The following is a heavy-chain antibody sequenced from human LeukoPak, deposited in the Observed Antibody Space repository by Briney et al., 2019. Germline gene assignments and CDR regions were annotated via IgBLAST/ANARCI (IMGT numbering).Heavy chain of an antibody. Sequence: SETLSLTCTVSGGSISSYYWIWIRQPPGKGLEWIGYIYYSGSTNYNPSLKSRVTISVDTSKNQFSLKLSSVTAADTAVSYCARALLWFGEGAAYYYGMDVWGQGTTVTVSS. CDR3: ARALLWFGEGAAYYYGMDV. D-gene: IGHD3-10*01. V-gene: IGHV4-59*01. CDR1: GGSISSYY. CDR2: IYYSGST. J-gene: IGHJ6*02.